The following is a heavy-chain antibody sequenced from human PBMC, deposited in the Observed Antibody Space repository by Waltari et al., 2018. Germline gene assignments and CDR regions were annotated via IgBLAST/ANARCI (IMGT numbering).Heavy chain of an antibody. CDR1: GFNFSSYS. CDR3: AREYYTHFDY. Sequence: EVHLVQSGGGLVQPGGSLRLSCAASGFNFSSYSMDWFRQAPGKVLEWVSYMSSSSRTVDYADSVKGRFTISRDNAKNSLYLQMNSLRAEDTAVYYCAREYYTHFDYWGQGTLVTVSS. V-gene: IGHV3-48*01. J-gene: IGHJ4*02. D-gene: IGHD3-10*01. CDR2: MSSSSRTV.